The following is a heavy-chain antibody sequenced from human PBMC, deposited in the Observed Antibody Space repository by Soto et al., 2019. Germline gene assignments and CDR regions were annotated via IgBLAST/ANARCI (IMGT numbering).Heavy chain of an antibody. D-gene: IGHD5-18*01. J-gene: IGHJ4*02. CDR3: ARAKWGRGYSYGSYPSPNIDY. CDR1: GFTFSSYA. CDR2: ISYDGSNK. V-gene: IGHV3-30-3*01. Sequence: QVQLVESGGGVVQPGRSLRLSCAASGFTFSSYAMHWVRQAPGKGLEWVAVISYDGSNKYYADSVKGRLTISRDNSKNTLYLQMNSLRAEDTAVYYCARAKWGRGYSYGSYPSPNIDYWGQGTLVTVSS.